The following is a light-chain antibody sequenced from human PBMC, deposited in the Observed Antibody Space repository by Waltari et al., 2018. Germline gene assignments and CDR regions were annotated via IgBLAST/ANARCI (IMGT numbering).Light chain of an antibody. Sequence: QLLLTQSPSASASLGASVKLTCTRSSGHTSNIIAWHQQQPEKGPRYLMKVNSDGSHSKGDEIPDRFSGSSSGAERYLTISSVQSEDEADYYCQTGGHGTWVFGGGTKLTVL. V-gene: IGLV4-69*01. CDR3: QTGGHGTWV. J-gene: IGLJ3*02. CDR2: VNSDGSH. CDR1: SGHTSNI.